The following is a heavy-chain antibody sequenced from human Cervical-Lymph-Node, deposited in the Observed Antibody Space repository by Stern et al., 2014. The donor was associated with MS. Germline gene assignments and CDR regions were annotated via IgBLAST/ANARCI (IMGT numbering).Heavy chain of an antibody. J-gene: IGHJ5*02. D-gene: IGHD1-7*01. V-gene: IGHV3-7*01. Sequence: EVQLVESGGGLVQPGESLRLSCAVSGFTFSNYWMTWVRQAPGQGLEWVARIKTDGSEKSYVASVMGRFTISSDNTTNHLYLLMNSLRAEDTAVYYCARAVRELGTWGQGTLVTVSS. CDR1: GFTFSNYW. CDR3: ARAVRELGT. CDR2: IKTDGSEK.